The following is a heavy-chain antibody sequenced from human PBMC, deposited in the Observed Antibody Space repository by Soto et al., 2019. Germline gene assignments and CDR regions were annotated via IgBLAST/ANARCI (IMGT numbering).Heavy chain of an antibody. CDR1: GYTFTSYG. CDR3: ARDSTYYDILSGDYYYYGMDV. CDR2: ISAYNGNT. D-gene: IGHD3-9*01. J-gene: IGHJ6*02. V-gene: IGHV1-18*01. Sequence: ASVKVSCKASGYTFTSYGISWVRQAPGQGLEWMGWISAYNGNTNYAQKLKGRVTMTTDTSTSTAYMELRSLRSDDTAVYYCARDSTYYDILSGDYYYYGMDVWGQGTTVTVSS.